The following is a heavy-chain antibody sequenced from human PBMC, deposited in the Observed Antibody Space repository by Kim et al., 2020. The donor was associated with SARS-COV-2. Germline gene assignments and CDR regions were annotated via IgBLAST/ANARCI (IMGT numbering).Heavy chain of an antibody. CDR1: GGSFSGYY. CDR2: INHSGST. V-gene: IGHV4-34*01. J-gene: IGHJ4*02. CDR3: ARGRLFDY. Sequence: SETLSLTCAVYGGSFSGYYWSWIRQPPGKGLEWIGEINHSGSTNYNPSLKSRVTISVDTSKNQFSLKLSSVTAADTAVYYCARGRLFDYWGQGTLVTVSS.